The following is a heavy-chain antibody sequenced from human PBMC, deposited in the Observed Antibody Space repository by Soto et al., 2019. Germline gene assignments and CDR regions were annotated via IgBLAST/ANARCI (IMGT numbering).Heavy chain of an antibody. CDR1: GFSLSTSGVG. J-gene: IGHJ3*01. CDR2: IFWDDDK. V-gene: IGHV2-5*02. D-gene: IGHD3-10*01. Sequence: QITLKESGPTLVKPTQTLTLTCTFSGFSLSTSGVGVGWIRQPPGKALEWLALIFWDDDKRYSPSLKSRLTITKDTSKNQVVLTMTNMDPVDTATYYCAHSLSTIETMVRGVIRIGGAFDVWGQGTIVTVSS. CDR3: AHSLSTIETMVRGVIRIGGAFDV.